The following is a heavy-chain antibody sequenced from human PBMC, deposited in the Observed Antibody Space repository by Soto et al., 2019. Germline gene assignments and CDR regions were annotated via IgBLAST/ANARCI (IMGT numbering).Heavy chain of an antibody. Sequence: EAQLVESGGGVAQPGRSLRLSCEGSGYSFDDYAMHWVRQAPGKGLEWVSGISWNSNRVAYADSVKGRFSISRDNVLNPLYLEFNSQRREDTAWYFCAKEFKSQLGFGDFFYM. CDR2: ISWNSNRV. V-gene: IGHV3-9*01. CDR1: GYSFDDYA. D-gene: IGHD3-10*01. CDR3: AKEFKSQLGFGDFFYM. J-gene: IGHJ6*03.